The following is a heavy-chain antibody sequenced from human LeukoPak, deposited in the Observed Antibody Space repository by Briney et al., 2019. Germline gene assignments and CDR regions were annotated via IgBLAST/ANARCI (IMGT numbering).Heavy chain of an antibody. D-gene: IGHD7-27*01. CDR3: ARTGEWHDAFDI. V-gene: IGHV1-18*01. J-gene: IGHJ3*02. CDR2: ISPDDGNT. Sequence: ASVKVSCKASGGTFSSYAISWVRQAPGQGLEWMGWISPDDGNTNYAQKLQGRVTMTTDTSTSTAYMELRSLRSDDTAVYYCARTGEWHDAFDIWGQGTMVTVSS. CDR1: GGTFSSYA.